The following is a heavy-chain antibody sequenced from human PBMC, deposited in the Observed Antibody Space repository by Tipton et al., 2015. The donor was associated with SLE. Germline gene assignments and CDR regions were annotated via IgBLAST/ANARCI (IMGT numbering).Heavy chain of an antibody. CDR1: GYSFTSYW. Sequence: VQLVQSGPEVKKPGESLKISCKGSGYSFTSYWIGWVRQMPGKGLEWMGIIYPGDSDTRYSPSFQGQVTISADKSISTAYLQWSSLKASHTAMYYCARTPPGQTTVTGGAFDIWGQGTMVPVSS. CDR3: ARTPPGQTTVTGGAFDI. CDR2: IYPGDSDT. V-gene: IGHV5-51*03. D-gene: IGHD4-17*01. J-gene: IGHJ3*02.